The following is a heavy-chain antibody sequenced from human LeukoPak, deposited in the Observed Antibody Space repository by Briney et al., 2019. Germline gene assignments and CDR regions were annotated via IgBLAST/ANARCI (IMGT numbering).Heavy chain of an antibody. D-gene: IGHD3-22*01. CDR2: INAGNGNT. CDR1: GYTFTSYA. Sequence: ASVKVSCKASGYTFTSYAMHWVRQAPGQRLEWMGWINAGNGNTKYSQKFQGRVTITRDTSASTAYMELSSLRSEDTAVYYCARGGYYYDSSGYLYYFDYWGQGTLVTVSS. CDR3: ARGGYYYDSSGYLYYFDY. V-gene: IGHV1-3*01. J-gene: IGHJ4*02.